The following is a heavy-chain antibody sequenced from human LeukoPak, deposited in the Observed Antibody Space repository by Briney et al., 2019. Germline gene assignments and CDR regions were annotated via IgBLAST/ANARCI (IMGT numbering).Heavy chain of an antibody. Sequence: GGSLRLSCTASGFTFGDYAMSWVRQAPGKGLEWVGFIRSKAYGGTTEYAASVKGRFTISRDDSKSIAYLQMNSLKTEDTAVYYCTRDRGYCSSTSCSIDYWGQGTLVTVSS. J-gene: IGHJ4*02. CDR3: TRDRGYCSSTSCSIDY. D-gene: IGHD2-2*01. V-gene: IGHV3-49*04. CDR2: IRSKAYGGTT. CDR1: GFTFGDYA.